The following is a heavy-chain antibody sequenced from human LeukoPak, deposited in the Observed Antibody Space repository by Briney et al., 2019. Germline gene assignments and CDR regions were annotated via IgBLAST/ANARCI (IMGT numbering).Heavy chain of an antibody. V-gene: IGHV4-59*01. J-gene: IGHJ5*02. CDR2: IYYSGST. D-gene: IGHD5-18*01. CDR1: GGSMSSYY. CDR3: ARGIMGIRLRLNWFDP. Sequence: PSETLSLTCTVSGGSMSSYYWSWIRQPPGKGLEWIGYIYYSGSTNYNPSLKSRVTISVDTSKNQFSLKLSSVTAADTAVYYCARGIMGIRLRLNWFDPWGQGTLVTVSS.